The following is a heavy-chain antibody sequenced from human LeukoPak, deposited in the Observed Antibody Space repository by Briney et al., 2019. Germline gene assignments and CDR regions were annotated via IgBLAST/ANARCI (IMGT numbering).Heavy chain of an antibody. CDR1: GFTFSTYA. CDR3: AKDTIKFTIPGYFDY. J-gene: IGHJ4*02. D-gene: IGHD3-3*01. Sequence: EGSLRLACAASGFTFSTYAMSWVRQAPGKGLEWVSSISGSGGSTYYADSVKGRFTISRDNSKNTLYLQMNSLRAEDTAVYYCAKDTIKFTIPGYFDYWGQGTLVTVSS. V-gene: IGHV3-23*01. CDR2: ISGSGGST.